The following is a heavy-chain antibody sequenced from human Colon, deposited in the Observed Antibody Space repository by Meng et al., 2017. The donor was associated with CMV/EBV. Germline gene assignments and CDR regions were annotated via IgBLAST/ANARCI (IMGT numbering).Heavy chain of an antibody. V-gene: IGHV3-30*03. Sequence: GESLKISCGVSEFTFSSYGFHWVRQAPGKGLGWVAVISSDGSNKFYADSVKGRFTISRDNSKNALYLEMNSLRAEDTAIYYCARGNGYSYGFSYLAHWGQGTLVTVSS. J-gene: IGHJ4*02. CDR1: EFTFSSYG. CDR2: ISSDGSNK. CDR3: ARGNGYSYGFSYLAH. D-gene: IGHD5-18*01.